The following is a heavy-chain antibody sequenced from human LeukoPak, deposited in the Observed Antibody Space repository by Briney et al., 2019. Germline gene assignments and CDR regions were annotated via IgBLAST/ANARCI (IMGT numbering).Heavy chain of an antibody. V-gene: IGHV3-23*01. CDR1: GFTFSSYA. CDR3: ARERVSGSSITYYYMDV. J-gene: IGHJ6*03. D-gene: IGHD1-26*01. CDR2: ISGSDGST. Sequence: GGSLRLSCAASGFTFSSYAMSWVRQAPGKGLEWVSGISGSDGSTNYADSVKGRFTISRENSKNSLYLQMNSLRAEDTALYYCARERVSGSSITYYYMDVWGKGTTVTVSS.